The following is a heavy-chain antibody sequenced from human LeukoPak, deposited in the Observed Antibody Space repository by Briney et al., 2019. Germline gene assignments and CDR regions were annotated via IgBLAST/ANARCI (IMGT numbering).Heavy chain of an antibody. D-gene: IGHD2-15*01. CDR2: ISAYNGNT. J-gene: IGHJ3*02. Sequence: ASVKVSCKVSGYTLIELSMHWVRQAPGQGLEWMGWISAYNGNTNYAQKLQGRVTMTTDTSTSTAYMELRSLRSDDTAVYYCARPYCSGGSCYSEIAFDIWGQGTMVTVSS. CDR3: ARPYCSGGSCYSEIAFDI. V-gene: IGHV1-18*01. CDR1: GYTLIELS.